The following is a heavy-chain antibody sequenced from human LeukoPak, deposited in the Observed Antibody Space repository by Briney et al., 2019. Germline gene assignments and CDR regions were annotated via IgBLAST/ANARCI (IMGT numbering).Heavy chain of an antibody. CDR2: TYYRSNWSN. CDR3: ARGFSFTPGRYGTTSGLCFDY. J-gene: IGHJ4*02. Sequence: SQTLSLTCAISGDSVSSNSAAWSWIRQSPSRGLEWLGRTYYRSNWSNDYAVAVKSRMTINPDTSKNQFSLQLSSVTAADTAVYYCARGFSFTPGRYGTTSGLCFDYWGQGALVTVSS. D-gene: IGHD2/OR15-2a*01. V-gene: IGHV6-1*01. CDR1: GDSVSSNSAA.